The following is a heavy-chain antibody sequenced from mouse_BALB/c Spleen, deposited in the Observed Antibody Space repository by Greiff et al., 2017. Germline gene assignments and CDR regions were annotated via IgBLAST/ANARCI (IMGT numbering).Heavy chain of an antibody. V-gene: IGHV5-17*02. CDR1: GFTFSSFG. D-gene: IGHD3-2*01. CDR3: ARSGQSGLAWLAY. CDR2: ISRGSSTS. J-gene: IGHJ3*01. Sequence: EVQGVESGGGLVQPGGSRKLSCAASGFTFSSFGMHWVRQAPEKGLEWVAYISRGSSTSYYADTVKGRFTISRDNPKNTLFLQMTSLRSEDTAMYYCARSGQSGLAWLAYWGQGTLVTVSA.